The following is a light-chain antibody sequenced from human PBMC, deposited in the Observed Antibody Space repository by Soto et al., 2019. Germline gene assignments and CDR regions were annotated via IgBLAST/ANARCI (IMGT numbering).Light chain of an antibody. CDR3: CSYVGSYTYV. J-gene: IGLJ1*01. CDR1: SSDVGAYNH. Sequence: QSALTQPRSVSGSPGQSVTISCTGTSSDVGAYNHVSWFQQHPGKAPKLMIYDVTKRPSGVPDRFSGSKSGNTASLTISGLQAEDEADYYCCSYVGSYTYVFGTGTKFTVL. V-gene: IGLV2-11*01. CDR2: DVT.